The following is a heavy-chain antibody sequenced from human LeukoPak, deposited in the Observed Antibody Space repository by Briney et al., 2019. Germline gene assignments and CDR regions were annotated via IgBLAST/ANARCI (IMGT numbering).Heavy chain of an antibody. V-gene: IGHV1-69*01. D-gene: IGHD2-2*01. J-gene: IGHJ6*04. CDR2: IIPIFGTA. CDR1: GGTFSSYA. Sequence: GSSVKVSCKASGGTFSSYAISWVRQAPGQGLEWMGGIIPIFGTANYAQKFQGRVTITADESTSTAYMELSSLRSEDPAVYYCARRSAVPAAMRGIYYYGMDVWGKGTTVTVSS. CDR3: ARRSAVPAAMRGIYYYGMDV.